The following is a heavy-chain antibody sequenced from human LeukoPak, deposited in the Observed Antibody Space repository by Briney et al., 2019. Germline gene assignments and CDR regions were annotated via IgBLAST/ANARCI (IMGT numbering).Heavy chain of an antibody. CDR3: YIVVVPAATVAFDL. V-gene: IGHV1-2*02. CDR1: GYTFIGYY. J-gene: IGHJ2*01. CDR2: INPNSGGT. D-gene: IGHD2-2*01. Sequence: ASVKVSCKASGYTFIGYYMHWVRQAPGQGLEWMGWINPNSGGTNYAQKFQGRVTMTRDTSISTAYMELSRLRSDDTAVYYCYIVVVPAATVAFDLWGRGTLVTVSS.